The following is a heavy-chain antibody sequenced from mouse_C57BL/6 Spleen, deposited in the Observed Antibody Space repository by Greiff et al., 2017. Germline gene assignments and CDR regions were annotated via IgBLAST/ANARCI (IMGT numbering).Heavy chain of an antibody. CDR3: ARIETVVATDAMDY. CDR1: GFAFSDSY. CDR2: ISNGGGST. J-gene: IGHJ4*01. Sequence: EVKLQESGGGLVQPGGSLKLSCAASGFAFSDSYMYWVRQTPEKRLEWVAYISNGGGSTYYPDTVKGRFTISRDNAKNTLYLQMSRLKSEDTAMYYCARIETVVATDAMDYWGQGTSVTVSS. D-gene: IGHD1-1*01. V-gene: IGHV5-12*01.